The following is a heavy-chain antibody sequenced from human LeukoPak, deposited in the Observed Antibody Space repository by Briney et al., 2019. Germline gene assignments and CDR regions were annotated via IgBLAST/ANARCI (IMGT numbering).Heavy chain of an antibody. D-gene: IGHD3-10*02. V-gene: IGHV4-34*01. CDR2: INHSGST. CDR1: GGSFSGYY. J-gene: IGHJ3*02. Sequence: SETLSLTCAVYGGSFSGYYWSWIRQPPGKGLEWIGEINHSGSTNYNPALKSRGTISVDTSKNQFSLKLSSVTAADTAVYYCARGESITMFGVPLDAFDIWGQGTMVTVSS. CDR3: ARGESITMFGVPLDAFDI.